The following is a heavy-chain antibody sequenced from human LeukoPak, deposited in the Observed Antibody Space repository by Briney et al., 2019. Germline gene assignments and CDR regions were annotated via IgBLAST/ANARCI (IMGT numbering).Heavy chain of an antibody. Sequence: ASVKVSCKASGYTFTSYDINWVRQATGQGLEWMGRIIPILGIANYAQKFQGRVTITADKSTSTAYMELSSLRSEDTAVYYCARAGRGIAVADYWGQGTLVTVSS. CDR3: ARAGRGIAVADY. CDR1: GYTFTSYD. CDR2: IIPILGIA. J-gene: IGHJ4*02. D-gene: IGHD6-19*01. V-gene: IGHV1-69*04.